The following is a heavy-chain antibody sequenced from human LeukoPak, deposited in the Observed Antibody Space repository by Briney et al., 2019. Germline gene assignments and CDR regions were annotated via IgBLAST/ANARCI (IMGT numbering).Heavy chain of an antibody. J-gene: IGHJ4*02. CDR3: ARGESFSSGWPDYFDF. D-gene: IGHD6-19*01. V-gene: IGHV3-11*05. CDR2: ISGSGSYT. CDR1: GFTFSDDY. Sequence: PGGSLRLPCAASGFTFSDDYMNWIRQAPGKGLEWVSYISGSGSYTNYADSVKGRFTISRDNAKNSLYLQMNSLRAEDTAVYCCARGESFSSGWPDYFDFWGQGALVTVSS.